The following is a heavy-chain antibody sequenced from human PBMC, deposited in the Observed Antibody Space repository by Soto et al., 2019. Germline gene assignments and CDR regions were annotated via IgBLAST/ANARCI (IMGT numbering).Heavy chain of an antibody. V-gene: IGHV1-8*01. D-gene: IGHD6-13*01. CDR1: GYTFTSYD. J-gene: IGHJ6*02. Sequence: ASVKVSCKASGYTFTSYDINWVRPATGHGLEWMGWMNPNSGNTGYAQKFQGRVTMTRNTSISTAYMELSSRRSEDTAVYYCARVVGGGSSGWYFFYGMDVWGRGSTVTVSS. CDR3: ARVVGGGSSGWYFFYGMDV. CDR2: MNPNSGNT.